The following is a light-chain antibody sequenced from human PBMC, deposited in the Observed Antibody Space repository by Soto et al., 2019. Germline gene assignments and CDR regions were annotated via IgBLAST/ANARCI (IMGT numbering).Light chain of an antibody. CDR2: AAS. CDR3: QQSYSSPFS. CDR1: QSISSY. J-gene: IGKJ3*01. Sequence: DIQMTQSPSSLSASVGDRVTITCRASQSISSYLNWYQQKPGKAPKLPIYAASSLQSGVPSGFSGSGSGADFTLTSRSLEPEGCATYDCQQSYSSPFSFGPGTKVDI. V-gene: IGKV1-39*01.